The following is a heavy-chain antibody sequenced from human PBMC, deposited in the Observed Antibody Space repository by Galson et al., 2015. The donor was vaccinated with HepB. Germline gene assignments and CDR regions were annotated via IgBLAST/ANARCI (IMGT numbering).Heavy chain of an antibody. CDR3: ARDGGGSYWSH. Sequence: ETLSLTCSVSGGSIISFYCGWFRPPPGRGLEWLGYIYSTGITDYNPSLKSRITLSVHSSKKQFSLKLSSVTAADTAVYYCARDGGGSYWSHWGRGTLVTVSS. CDR1: GGSIISFY. V-gene: IGHV4-59*01. J-gene: IGHJ4*02. CDR2: IYSTGIT. D-gene: IGHD1-26*01.